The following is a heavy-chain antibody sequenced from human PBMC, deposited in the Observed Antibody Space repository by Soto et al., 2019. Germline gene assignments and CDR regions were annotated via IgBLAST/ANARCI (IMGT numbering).Heavy chain of an antibody. J-gene: IGHJ4*02. V-gene: IGHV3-33*01. CDR1: GFTFSSYG. CDR2: IWYDESNK. CDR3: ARDRYPLDY. Sequence: GGSLRLSCAASGFTFSSYGMHWVRQAPGKGLEWVAIIWYDESNKYYADSVKGRFTVSRDNSKNTLYLQMNSLRAEDTAVYYCARDRYPLDYWGQGTLVTVSS. D-gene: IGHD1-1*01.